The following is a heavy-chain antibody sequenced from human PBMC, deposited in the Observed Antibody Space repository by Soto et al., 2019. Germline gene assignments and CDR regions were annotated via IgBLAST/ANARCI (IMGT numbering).Heavy chain of an antibody. D-gene: IGHD1-26*01. CDR2: IYYSGTT. V-gene: IGHV4-39*01. CDR1: GGSISSSSYF. Sequence: SETLSLTCSVSGGSISSSSYFWAWIRQPPGKGLEWLATIYYSGTTYYNPSLKSRVTISVDTSKKQFSLKLSSVTAADTAVYYCARRVYSGSGRDYFHYWGQGSLVTVSS. J-gene: IGHJ4*02. CDR3: ARRVYSGSGRDYFHY.